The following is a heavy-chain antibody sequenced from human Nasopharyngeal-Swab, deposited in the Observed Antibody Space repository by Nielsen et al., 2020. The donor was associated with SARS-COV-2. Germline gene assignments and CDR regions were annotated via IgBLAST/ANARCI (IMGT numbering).Heavy chain of an antibody. CDR3: ARSGDCSGGRCNDAFDI. V-gene: IGHV2-70*01. Sequence: SGPTLVKPTQTLKLTCTFSGFSLSTSGMCVNWIRQPPGTALEWLALIDWGDDKYYTTSLKTRLTISKETSRNQVVLTMTNMDSVDTATYYCARSGDCSGGRCNDAFDIWGQGTMVTVSS. D-gene: IGHD2-15*01. J-gene: IGHJ3*02. CDR1: GFSLSTSGMC. CDR2: IDWGDDK.